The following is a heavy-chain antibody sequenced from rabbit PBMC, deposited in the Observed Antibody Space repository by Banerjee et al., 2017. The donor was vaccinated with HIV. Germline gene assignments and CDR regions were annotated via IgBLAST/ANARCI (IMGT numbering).Heavy chain of an antibody. CDR1: VFDFSSNA. CDR3: ARGGPSGYGGYGYVTEGYRL. V-gene: IGHV1S47*01. CDR2: IVTSTGSS. Sequence: QEQLVASGGGLVQPEGPLILTCEASVFDFSSNAMCWVRLAPGKRLELIACIVTSTGSSWYASWVNGRFTISRSTSLNTVDLKMTSLTAADTATYFCARGGPSGYGGYGYVTEGYRLWGPGTLVTVS. J-gene: IGHJ6*01. D-gene: IGHD6-1*01.